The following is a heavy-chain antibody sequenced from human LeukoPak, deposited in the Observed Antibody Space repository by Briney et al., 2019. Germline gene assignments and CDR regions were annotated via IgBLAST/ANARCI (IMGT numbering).Heavy chain of an antibody. V-gene: IGHV4-34*01. CDR1: GGSFSGYY. CDR3: ARVRGGP. D-gene: IGHD3-10*01. Sequence: SETLSLTCAVYGGSFSGYYWSWIRQPPGKGLEWVGEINHSVSTNYNPSLKSRVTISEDTSKNQFSLKLSSVTAADTAVYYCARVRGGPWGQGTLVTVSS. CDR2: INHSVST. J-gene: IGHJ5*02.